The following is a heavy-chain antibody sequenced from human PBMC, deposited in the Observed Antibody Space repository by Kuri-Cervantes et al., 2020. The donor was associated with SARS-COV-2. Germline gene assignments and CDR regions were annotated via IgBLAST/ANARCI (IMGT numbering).Heavy chain of an antibody. J-gene: IGHJ4*02. CDR3: ARLTTRGHFDC. Sequence: GESLKISCAASGFTLSTYWVHWVRQAPGKGLVWVSRINIDGTITTYADSVKGRFTISRDSANNSLYLQMNSLRAEDTAVYYCARLTTRGHFDCWGQGTLVTVSS. CDR2: INIDGTIT. V-gene: IGHV3-74*01. D-gene: IGHD4-11*01. CDR1: GFTLSTYW.